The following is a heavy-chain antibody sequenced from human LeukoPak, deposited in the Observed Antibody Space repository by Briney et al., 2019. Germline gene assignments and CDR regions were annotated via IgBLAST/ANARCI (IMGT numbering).Heavy chain of an antibody. CDR2: INPNSGGT. J-gene: IGHJ4*02. CDR1: GYTFNGYY. Sequence: PGASVKVSCKASGYTFNGYYLHWVRQAPGQGFEWMGWINPNSGGTNYAQKFQGRVTMTRDTSISTAYMELSRLRSDDTAVYYCARWMTTVITPDYWGQGTLVTVSS. D-gene: IGHD4-11*01. CDR3: ARWMTTVITPDY. V-gene: IGHV1-2*02.